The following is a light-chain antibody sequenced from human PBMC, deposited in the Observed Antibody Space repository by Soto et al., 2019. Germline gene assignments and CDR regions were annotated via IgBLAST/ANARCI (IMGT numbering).Light chain of an antibody. J-gene: IGLJ1*01. CDR3: SSYTSSSTYV. Sequence: QSVLTQPASVSGSPGQSITFSCTGTSSDIGGYNYVSWYQQSPGKAPKLIIYDVSNRPSGVSNRFSVSKSGNTASLTISGLQAEDEGDYYCSSYTSSSTYVFGPGTKLTVL. V-gene: IGLV2-14*01. CDR1: SSDIGGYNY. CDR2: DVS.